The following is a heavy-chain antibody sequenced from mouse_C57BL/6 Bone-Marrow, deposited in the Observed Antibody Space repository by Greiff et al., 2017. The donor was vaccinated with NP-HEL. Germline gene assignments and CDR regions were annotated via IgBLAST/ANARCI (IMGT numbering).Heavy chain of an antibody. Sequence: VKLQESGAELVRPGASVTLSCKASGYTFTDYEMHWVKQTPVHGLEWIGAIDPETGGTAYNQKFKGKAILTADKSSSTAYMELRSLTSEDSAVYYCTRGALTTYYYAMDYWGQGTSVTVSS. CDR2: IDPETGGT. V-gene: IGHV1-15*01. J-gene: IGHJ4*01. CDR3: TRGALTTYYYAMDY. D-gene: IGHD2-1*01. CDR1: GYTFTDYE.